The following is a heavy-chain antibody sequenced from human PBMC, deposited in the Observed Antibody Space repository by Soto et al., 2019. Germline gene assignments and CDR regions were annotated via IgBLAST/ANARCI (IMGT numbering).Heavy chain of an antibody. CDR2: ISSSGSTI. J-gene: IGHJ4*02. D-gene: IGHD2-21*01. CDR1: GCNFSDYY. V-gene: IGHV3-11*01. CDR3: ARDPSTYCGGDCYFYGY. Sequence: PGLLQRLCCAACGCNFSDYYMSWICKATGKGLEWVSYISSSGSTIYYADSVKGRFTISRDNAKNSLYLQMNSLRAEDTAVYYCARDPSTYCGGDCYFYGYWGQGTLVTVSS.